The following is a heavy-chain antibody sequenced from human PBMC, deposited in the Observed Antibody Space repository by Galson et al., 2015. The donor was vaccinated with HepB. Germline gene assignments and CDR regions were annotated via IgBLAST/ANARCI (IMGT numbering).Heavy chain of an antibody. Sequence: SLRLSCAASGFTFSSYAMHWVRQAPGKGLEWVAVISYDGSNKYYADSVKGRFTISRDNSKNTLYLQMNSLRAEDTAVYYCASSGSGSYYLVALWGQGTLVTVSS. D-gene: IGHD1-26*01. V-gene: IGHV3-30*04. J-gene: IGHJ4*02. CDR1: GFTFSSYA. CDR2: ISYDGSNK. CDR3: ASSGSGSYYLVAL.